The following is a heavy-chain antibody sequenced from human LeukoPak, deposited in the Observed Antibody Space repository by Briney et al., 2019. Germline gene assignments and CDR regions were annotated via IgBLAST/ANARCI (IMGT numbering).Heavy chain of an antibody. CDR3: ARDHYYYGSGSYLDY. CDR2: IWYDGSNK. J-gene: IGHJ4*02. D-gene: IGHD3-10*01. Sequence: GGSLRLSCAASGFTFSSYGMHWVRQAPGKGLEWVAVIWYDGSNKYYADSVKGRFTISRDNSKNTLYLQVNSLRAEDTAVYYCARDHYYYGSGSYLDYWGQGTPVTVSS. CDR1: GFTFSSYG. V-gene: IGHV3-33*01.